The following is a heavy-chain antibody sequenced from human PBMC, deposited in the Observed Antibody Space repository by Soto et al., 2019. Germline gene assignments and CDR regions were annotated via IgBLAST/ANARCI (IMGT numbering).Heavy chain of an antibody. CDR3: ARVSSSSWYYFEY. Sequence: SENLSLTCAVYGASFSGYYWSWIRQPPGTGLEWSGEINHSGSTNYNPSLKSRVTISVDTSKNQFSLKLSPVTAADTAVYYCARVSSSSWYYFEYWGQGILVTVSS. V-gene: IGHV4-34*01. D-gene: IGHD6-13*01. CDR2: INHSGST. CDR1: GASFSGYY. J-gene: IGHJ4*02.